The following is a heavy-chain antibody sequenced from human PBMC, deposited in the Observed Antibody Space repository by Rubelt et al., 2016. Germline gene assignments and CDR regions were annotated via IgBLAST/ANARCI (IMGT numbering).Heavy chain of an antibody. J-gene: IGHJ4*02. Sequence: EVQLVESGGGLVQPGGSLRLSCAASGFPFSSYSMNWVRQAPGKGLEWGSYISGSGSPTYYADTVKGRFTISRDNAKNLLFRQMNSLSAEDTAVYYCARGNSAAYWGQGTLVTVSS. D-gene: IGHD3-10*01. V-gene: IGHV3-48*04. CDR1: GFPFSSYS. CDR2: ISGSGSPT. CDR3: ARGNSAAY.